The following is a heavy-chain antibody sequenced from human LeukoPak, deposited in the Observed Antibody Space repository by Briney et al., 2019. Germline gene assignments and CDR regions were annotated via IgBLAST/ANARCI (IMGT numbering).Heavy chain of an antibody. J-gene: IGHJ4*02. Sequence: SETLSLTCTVSGGSISSGDYYWSWIRQPPGKGLEWIGYIYYSGSTYYNPSLKSRVTISVDTSKNQFSLKLSSVTAADTAVYYCAKDHGTGCTDSWGQGTLVTVSS. D-gene: IGHD6-19*01. V-gene: IGHV4-30-4*01. CDR2: IYYSGST. CDR1: GGSISSGDYY. CDR3: AKDHGTGCTDS.